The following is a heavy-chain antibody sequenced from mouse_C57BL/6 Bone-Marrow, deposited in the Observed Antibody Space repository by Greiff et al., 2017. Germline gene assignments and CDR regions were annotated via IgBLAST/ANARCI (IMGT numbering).Heavy chain of an antibody. CDR3: ARHGRGIYYGNYDAMDY. CDR1: GFSLTSYG. V-gene: IGHV2-6-1*01. D-gene: IGHD2-1*01. Sequence: VHLVESGPGLVAPSQSLSITCTVSGFSLTSYGVHWVRQPPGKGLEWLVVIWSDGSTTYNSALKSRLSISKDNSKSQVFLKMNSLQTDDTAMYYCARHGRGIYYGNYDAMDYWGQGTSVTVSS. J-gene: IGHJ4*01. CDR2: IWSDGST.